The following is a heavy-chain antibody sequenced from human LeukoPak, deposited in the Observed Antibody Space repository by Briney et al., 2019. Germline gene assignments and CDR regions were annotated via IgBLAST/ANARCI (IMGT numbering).Heavy chain of an antibody. Sequence: GGSLRLSCAASGFTLSNAWMSWVSQAPGKGLEWVGRIKSKTDGGTTDYAAPVKGRFTISRDDSKNTLYLQMNSLKTEDTAVYYCTTTYYYYDSSDMGYWGQGTLVTVSS. CDR3: TTTYYYYDSSDMGY. V-gene: IGHV3-15*01. CDR2: IKSKTDGGTT. CDR1: GFTLSNAW. D-gene: IGHD3-22*01. J-gene: IGHJ4*02.